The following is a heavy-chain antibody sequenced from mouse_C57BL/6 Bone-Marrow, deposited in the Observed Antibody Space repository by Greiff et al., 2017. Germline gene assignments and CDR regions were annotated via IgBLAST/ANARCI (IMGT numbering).Heavy chain of an antibody. D-gene: IGHD2-14*01. V-gene: IGHV1-55*01. CDR3: ARGGTPFYAMAY. CDR2: IYPGSGST. Sequence: QVQLQQPGAELVKPGASVKMSCKASGYTFTSYWITWVKQRPGQGLEWIGDIYPGSGSTNYNEKFKSKATLTVDTSSSTAYLQLSSLTSEDSAVYYCARGGTPFYAMAYWGQGTSVTVSA. CDR1: GYTFTSYW. J-gene: IGHJ4*01.